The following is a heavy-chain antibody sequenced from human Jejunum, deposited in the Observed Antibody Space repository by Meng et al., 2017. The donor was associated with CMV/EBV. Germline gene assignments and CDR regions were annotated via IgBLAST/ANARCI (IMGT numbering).Heavy chain of an antibody. Sequence: SGVSVSDCAMSWVRQTPGGGLEWISSITSGSGSIAYADSVKGRFTVSRDQSANTLYLQMNSLSADDTAVYYCARGYYGSLSTYLDYWGQGVLVTVSS. V-gene: IGHV3-23*01. CDR2: ITSGSGSI. D-gene: IGHD2-2*01. CDR3: ARGYYGSLSTYLDY. CDR1: GVSVSDCA. J-gene: IGHJ4*02.